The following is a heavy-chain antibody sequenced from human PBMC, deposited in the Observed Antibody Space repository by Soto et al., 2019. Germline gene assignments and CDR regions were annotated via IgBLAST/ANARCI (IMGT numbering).Heavy chain of an antibody. CDR2: ISAYNGNT. D-gene: IGHD3-22*01. J-gene: IGHJ6*03. V-gene: IGHV1-18*01. CDR1: GYTFTSYG. Sequence: ASVKVSCKASGYTFTSYGISWVRQAPGQGLEWMGWISAYNGNTNYAQKLQGRVTMTTDTSTSTAYMELRSLRSDDTAVYYCASHFPYCYYGGDYYHYYMYFWDQGTTVPVSS. CDR3: ASHFPYCYYGGDYYHYYMYF.